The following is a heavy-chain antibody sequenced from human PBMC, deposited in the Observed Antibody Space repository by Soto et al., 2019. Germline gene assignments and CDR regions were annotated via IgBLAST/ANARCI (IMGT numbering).Heavy chain of an antibody. CDR2: IYYSGST. CDR3: ASLTHYYDSSGYYPDDY. Sequence: QVQLQESGPGLVKPSQTLSLTCTVSGGSISSGDYYWSWIRQPPGKGLEWIGYIYYSGSTYYNPSLTSRVTISVDTSKNQFSLKLSSVTAADTAVYYCASLTHYYDSSGYYPDDYWGQGTLVTVSS. J-gene: IGHJ4*02. CDR1: GGSISSGDYY. V-gene: IGHV4-30-4*01. D-gene: IGHD3-22*01.